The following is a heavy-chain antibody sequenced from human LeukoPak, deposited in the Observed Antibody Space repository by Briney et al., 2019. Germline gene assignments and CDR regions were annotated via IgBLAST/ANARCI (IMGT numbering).Heavy chain of an antibody. Sequence: GGSLRLSCAASGFTFSSYSMNWVRQAPGKGLEWVSSISSSSSYIYYADSVKGRFTISRDNAKNSLYLQMNSLRAEDTAVYYCERDLVVGGQQLIYYFDYWGQGTLVTVSS. CDR3: ERDLVVGGQQLIYYFDY. D-gene: IGHD6-13*01. J-gene: IGHJ4*02. CDR1: GFTFSSYS. V-gene: IGHV3-21*01. CDR2: ISSSSSYI.